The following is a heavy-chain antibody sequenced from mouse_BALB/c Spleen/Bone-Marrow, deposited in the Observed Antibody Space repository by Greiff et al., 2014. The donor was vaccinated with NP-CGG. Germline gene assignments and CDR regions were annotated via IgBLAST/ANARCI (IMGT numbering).Heavy chain of an antibody. Sequence: DVKLQESGPGLVKPSQSLSLTCTVTGYSITSDYAWNWIRQFPGNKLEWMGYISYSGSTGYNPSLKSRISITRDTSKNQLFLQLNSVTTEDTATYYCARENYVSSPWFAYWGQGTLVTVSA. V-gene: IGHV3-2*02. CDR3: ARENYVSSPWFAY. CDR1: GYSITSDYA. J-gene: IGHJ3*01. CDR2: ISYSGST. D-gene: IGHD1-1*01.